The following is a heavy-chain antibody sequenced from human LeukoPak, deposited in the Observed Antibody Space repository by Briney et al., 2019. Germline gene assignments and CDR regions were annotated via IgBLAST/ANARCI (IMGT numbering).Heavy chain of an antibody. V-gene: IGHV1-18*01. CDR2: ISVYNGNT. CDR3: ARGDLYYYYYYMDV. Sequence: ASVKVSCKASGYTFTSYGINWVRQAPGQGLEWMGWISVYNGNTNYAQKLQGRVTMTTETSTSTAYMNLRSLRSDDTAAYYCARGDLYYYYYYMDVWGKGTTVTVSS. CDR1: GYTFTSYG. J-gene: IGHJ6*03.